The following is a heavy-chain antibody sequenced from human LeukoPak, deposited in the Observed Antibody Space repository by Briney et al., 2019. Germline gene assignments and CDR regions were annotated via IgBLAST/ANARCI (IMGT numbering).Heavy chain of an antibody. CDR2: IYYSRST. V-gene: IGHV4-39*01. J-gene: IGHJ4*02. CDR1: GGSISSSSYY. D-gene: IGHD3-22*01. Sequence: SETPSLTCTVSGGSISSSSYYWGWIRQPPGKGLEWVGSIYYSRSTYSNPSLKSRIPISVDTSKIQFSLKLSSVTAADTAVYYSARRDSSGYHNPLDYWGQGTLVTVSS. CDR3: ARRDSSGYHNPLDY.